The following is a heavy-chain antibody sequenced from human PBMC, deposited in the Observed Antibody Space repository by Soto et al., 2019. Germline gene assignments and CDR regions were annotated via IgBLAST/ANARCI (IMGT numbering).Heavy chain of an antibody. CDR2: ISWDGGST. V-gene: IGHV3-43*01. CDR1: GFTFDDYT. Sequence: GSLRLSCAASGFTFDDYTMHWVRQAPGKGLEWVSLISWDGGSTYYADSVKGRFTISRDNSKNSLYLQMNSLRTEDTALYYCANLAAAGAFDIWGQGTMVTVSS. J-gene: IGHJ3*02. CDR3: ANLAAAGAFDI. D-gene: IGHD6-13*01.